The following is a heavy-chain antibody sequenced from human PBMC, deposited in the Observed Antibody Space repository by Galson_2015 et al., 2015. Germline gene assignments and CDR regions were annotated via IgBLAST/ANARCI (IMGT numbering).Heavy chain of an antibody. J-gene: IGHJ4*02. CDR1: GGSISSNTYY. CDR3: GRRQGYGFGYNY. D-gene: IGHD5-18*01. V-gene: IGHV4-39*01. CDR2: IYYSGST. Sequence: SETLSLTCTVSGGSISSNTYYWGWIRQPPGKGLEWIGDIYYSGSTYYNPSLKSRVTISVDTSKDQFSLKLSSVTAADTAVYYCGRRQGYGFGYNYWGQGTLVTVSS.